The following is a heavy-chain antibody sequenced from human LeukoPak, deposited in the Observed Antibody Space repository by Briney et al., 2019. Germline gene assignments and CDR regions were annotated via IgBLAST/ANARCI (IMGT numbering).Heavy chain of an antibody. Sequence: GGSLRLSCASSGFTFTSYAVSWVRQAPGKGLEWVANIKQDGSEKYYVDSVKGRFTISRDNAKNSLYLQMNSLRAEDTAVYYCARDPHPTDSFWGQGTLVTVSS. CDR1: GFTFTSYA. D-gene: IGHD4-11*01. CDR3: ARDPHPTDSF. CDR2: IKQDGSEK. V-gene: IGHV3-7*01. J-gene: IGHJ4*02.